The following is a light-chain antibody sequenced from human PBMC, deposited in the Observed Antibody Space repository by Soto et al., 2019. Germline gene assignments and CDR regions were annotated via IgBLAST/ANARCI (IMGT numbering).Light chain of an antibody. CDR3: QQLNSYPIT. CDR2: AAS. J-gene: IGKJ5*01. CDR1: QGISSY. V-gene: IGKV1-9*01. Sequence: DNQLTQSPSFLSASVGDRVTITCRASQGISSYLAWYQQEPGKAPRLLIYAASTLQSGVPSRFSGSGSGTEFTLTISSLQPEDFATYYCQQLNSYPITFGQGTRLEIK.